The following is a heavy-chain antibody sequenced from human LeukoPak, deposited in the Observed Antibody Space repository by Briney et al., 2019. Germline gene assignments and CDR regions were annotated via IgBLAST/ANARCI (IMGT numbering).Heavy chain of an antibody. CDR2: IYHSGST. D-gene: IGHD2-15*01. CDR3: AGGYCSGGSCYSIDY. CDR1: GYSISSGYY. Sequence: SETLSLTCTVSGYSISSGYYWGWIRQPPGKGLEWIGSIYHSGSTYYNPSLKSRVTISVDTSKNQFSLKLSSVTAADTAVYYCAGGYCSGGSCYSIDYWGQGTLVTVSS. V-gene: IGHV4-38-2*02. J-gene: IGHJ4*02.